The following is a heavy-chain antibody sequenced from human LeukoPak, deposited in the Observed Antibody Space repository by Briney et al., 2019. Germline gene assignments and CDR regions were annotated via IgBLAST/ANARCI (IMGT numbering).Heavy chain of an antibody. CDR1: GFTFSTYW. Sequence: PGGSLRLSCVASGFTFSTYWMSWVRQAPGKGLEWLANILPDGSQKYYVDSVKGRFTISRDNPKNSLYLQINNLRAEDTAVYYCGRLAHNAWYAIDFWGQGTLVTVSS. CDR2: ILPDGSQK. V-gene: IGHV3-7*01. J-gene: IGHJ4*02. CDR3: GRLAHNAWYAIDF. D-gene: IGHD2-2*01.